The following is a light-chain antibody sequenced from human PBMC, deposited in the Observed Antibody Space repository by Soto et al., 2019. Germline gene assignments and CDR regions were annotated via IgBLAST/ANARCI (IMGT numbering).Light chain of an antibody. CDR3: QQYYRTPRT. V-gene: IGKV4-1*01. CDR2: WAS. Sequence: DIVMTQSPDSLAVSLGERATINCKSSQSILYSSNNKNYLAWYQQKPGQPPKLLIYWASTRESGVPDRFSGSGSGTDFTLTISSLQAEDVAVYYCQQYYRTPRTFGQGTKVGIK. J-gene: IGKJ1*01. CDR1: QSILYSSNNKNY.